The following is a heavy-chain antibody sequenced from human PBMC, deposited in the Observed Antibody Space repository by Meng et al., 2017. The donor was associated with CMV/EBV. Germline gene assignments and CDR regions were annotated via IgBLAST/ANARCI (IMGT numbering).Heavy chain of an antibody. Sequence: ASVKVSCKASGYTFTGYYMHWVRQAPGQGLEWMGWINPNSGGTNYAQKFQGRVTMTRDTSISTAYMELRSLRSDDTAVYYCARGTSYDFWSGYPPSSFDYWGQGTLVTVSS. CDR2: INPNSGGT. CDR3: ARGTSYDFWSGYPPSSFDY. V-gene: IGHV1-2*02. D-gene: IGHD3-3*01. J-gene: IGHJ4*02. CDR1: GYTFTGYY.